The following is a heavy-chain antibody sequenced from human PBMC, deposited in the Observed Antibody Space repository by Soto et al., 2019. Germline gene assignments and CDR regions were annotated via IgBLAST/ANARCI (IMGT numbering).Heavy chain of an antibody. CDR1: GGSFSGYY. V-gene: IGHV4-34*01. J-gene: IGHJ4*02. Sequence: QVQLQQWGAGLLKPSETLSLTCAVYGGSFSGYYWSWIRQPPGKGLEWIGEINHSGSTNYNPSLKSRVTISVDTSKNQFSLKLSSVTAADTAVYYCASDPIYGGNPRYEYYFDYWGQGTLVTVSS. D-gene: IGHD4-17*01. CDR3: ASDPIYGGNPRYEYYFDY. CDR2: INHSGST.